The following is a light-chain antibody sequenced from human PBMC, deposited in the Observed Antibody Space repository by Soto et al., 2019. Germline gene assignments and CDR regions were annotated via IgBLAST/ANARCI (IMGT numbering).Light chain of an antibody. Sequence: DIQMSQSPSTLSASVGDRVSITCRASQSLGTWLAWYQQKPGEAPKLLIYDASYLESGVPSRFSGSGSGTEFTLTISNLQPDDFATYFCQQYNNYPRTFGQGTKVDI. V-gene: IGKV1-5*01. CDR2: DAS. CDR3: QQYNNYPRT. J-gene: IGKJ1*01. CDR1: QSLGTW.